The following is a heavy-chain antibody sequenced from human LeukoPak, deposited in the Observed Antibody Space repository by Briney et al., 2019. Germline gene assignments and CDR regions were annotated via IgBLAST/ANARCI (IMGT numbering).Heavy chain of an antibody. J-gene: IGHJ4*02. CDR3: ANPYSVHTFSYHFDF. CDR1: EFTFSSYA. D-gene: IGHD5/OR15-5a*01. V-gene: IGHV3-23*01. CDR2: ISGSGGAT. Sequence: GGSLRLSCAGSEFTFSSYAMSWVRQAPGKGLEWVSAISGSGGATYYADSVKGRFTNSRDNSKNTLFLQMNSLRAEDTAVYYSANPYSVHTFSYHFDFWGQGALVTVSS.